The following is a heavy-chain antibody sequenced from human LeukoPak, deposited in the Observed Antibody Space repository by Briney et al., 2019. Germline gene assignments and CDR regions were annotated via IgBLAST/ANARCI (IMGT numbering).Heavy chain of an antibody. CDR2: IYSTGST. D-gene: IGHD1-26*01. V-gene: IGHV4-59*01. Sequence: SETLSLTCTFPADSFSHYYWSWIRQPPGKGLEWLGHIYSTGSTDYNPSLRSRVVISIDSSTNQFSLKLRSVTAADTAFYYCARLRWQLVGTYFDSWSQGTLVTVSS. J-gene: IGHJ4*02. CDR3: ARLRWQLVGTYFDS. CDR1: ADSFSHYY.